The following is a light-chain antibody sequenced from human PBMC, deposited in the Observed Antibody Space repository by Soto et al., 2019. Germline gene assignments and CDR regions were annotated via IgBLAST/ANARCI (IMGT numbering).Light chain of an antibody. CDR2: GAS. CDR1: QSVSTSY. J-gene: IGKJ3*01. V-gene: IGKV3-20*01. Sequence: EIVLTQSPGTLSLSPGEGATLSCRASQSVSTSYLAWYQQRPGQAPSLLIYGASNRATGVPDRFSGSGSGTDFTLPISRLEPEDFAVYFCQQSVSSPFTFGPGTKVDIK. CDR3: QQSVSSPFT.